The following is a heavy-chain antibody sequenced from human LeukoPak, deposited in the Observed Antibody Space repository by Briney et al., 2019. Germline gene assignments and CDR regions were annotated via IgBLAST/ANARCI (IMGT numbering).Heavy chain of an antibody. V-gene: IGHV3-33*01. CDR1: GFTFSSYG. CDR3: ARDPIAAAGTVIWYNWFDP. D-gene: IGHD6-13*01. J-gene: IGHJ5*02. Sequence: GGSLRLSCAASGFTFSSYGMHWVRQAPGKGLEGVAVIWYDGSNKYYADSVKGRFTISRDNSKNTLYLQMNSLRAEDTAVYYCARDPIAAAGTVIWYNWFDPWGQGTLVTVSS. CDR2: IWYDGSNK.